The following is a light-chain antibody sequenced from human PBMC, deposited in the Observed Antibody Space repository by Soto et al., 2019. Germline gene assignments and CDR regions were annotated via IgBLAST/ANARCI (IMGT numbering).Light chain of an antibody. V-gene: IGKV1-5*03. Sequence: DIQMTQSPSTLSASVGDRVTMACRASQSISSWLVWYQQKPGKAPKLLIYKASSLESGVPSRFSGSGSGTEFTLTISSLQPDDFATYYCQPYNSYSPYTFGQGTNLEIK. J-gene: IGKJ2*01. CDR2: KAS. CDR1: QSISSW. CDR3: QPYNSYSPYT.